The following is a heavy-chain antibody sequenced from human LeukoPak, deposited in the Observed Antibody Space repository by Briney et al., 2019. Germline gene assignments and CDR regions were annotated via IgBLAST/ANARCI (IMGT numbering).Heavy chain of an antibody. J-gene: IGHJ4*02. D-gene: IGHD3-22*01. CDR1: GGSISSSSYY. CDR2: IYYSGST. CDR3: ARSGYDSSGYHDY. Sequence: SETLSLTCTVSGGSISSSSYYWGWIRQPPGKGLEWIGSIYYSGSTYYNPSPKSRVTISVDTSKNQFSLKLSSVTAADTAVYYCARSGYDSSGYHDYWGQGTLVTVSS. V-gene: IGHV4-39*01.